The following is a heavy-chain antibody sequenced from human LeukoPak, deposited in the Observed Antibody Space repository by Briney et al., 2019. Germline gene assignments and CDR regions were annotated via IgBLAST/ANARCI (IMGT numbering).Heavy chain of an antibody. CDR2: IYYSGST. CDR3: ARRPRNDILTGTPFDY. CDR1: GGSISSYY. D-gene: IGHD3-9*01. V-gene: IGHV4-59*01. J-gene: IGHJ4*02. Sequence: SETLSLTCTVSGGSISSYYWSWIRQPPGKGLEWIGYIYYSGSTDSNPSLKSRVTISVDTSKNQFSLKLRSVTAADTAVYYCARRPRNDILTGTPFDYWGQGILVTVSS.